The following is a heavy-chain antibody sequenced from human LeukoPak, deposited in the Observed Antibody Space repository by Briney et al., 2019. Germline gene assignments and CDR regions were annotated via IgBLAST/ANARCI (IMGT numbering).Heavy chain of an antibody. D-gene: IGHD3-22*01. CDR1: GGSFSAHY. Sequence: SETLSLTCVVSGGSFSAHYWSWIRQPPGMGLEWIGEVNHSGSTNYNPSLKSRVTMSVDTSKNQFSLKLSSVNAADTAVYYCARYFTFDSSGYYYTFDYWGQGTLVTVSS. CDR2: VNHSGST. J-gene: IGHJ4*02. V-gene: IGHV4-34*01. CDR3: ARYFTFDSSGYYYTFDY.